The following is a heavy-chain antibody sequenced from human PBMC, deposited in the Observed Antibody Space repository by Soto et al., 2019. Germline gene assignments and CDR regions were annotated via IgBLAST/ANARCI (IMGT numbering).Heavy chain of an antibody. CDR3: ARSQLRFLEWPWGI. Sequence: PGGSLILSCAASGSTVSSNYMSWVRQAPGKGLEWVSVIYSGGSTYYADSVKGRFTISRDNSKNTLYLQMNSLRAEDTAVYYCARSQLRFLEWPWGIWGQGTTVTVSS. CDR1: GSTVSSNY. V-gene: IGHV3-53*01. D-gene: IGHD3-3*01. J-gene: IGHJ6*02. CDR2: IYSGGST.